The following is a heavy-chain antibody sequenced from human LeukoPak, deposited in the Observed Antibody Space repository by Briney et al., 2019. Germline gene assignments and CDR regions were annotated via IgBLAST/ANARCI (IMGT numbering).Heavy chain of an antibody. CDR3: AKRMSTHYYDSSAYYS. CDR2: ISGDGSRT. CDR1: GFTFSSYA. Sequence: PGGSLRLSCAASGFTFSSYAMSWVRQAPGKGLEWVSAISGDGSRTYYADAVKGRFTISRDNSENTLYLQMNSLRAEDTAVYHCAKRMSTHYYDSSAYYSWGQGTLVTVSS. J-gene: IGHJ4*02. D-gene: IGHD3-22*01. V-gene: IGHV3-23*01.